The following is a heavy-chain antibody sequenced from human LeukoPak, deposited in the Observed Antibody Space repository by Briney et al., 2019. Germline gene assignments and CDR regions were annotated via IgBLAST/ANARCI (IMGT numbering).Heavy chain of an antibody. CDR2: ISYDGSNK. V-gene: IGHV3-30-3*01. J-gene: IGHJ5*02. D-gene: IGHD6-19*01. CDR3: AKGKQWLIPNWFDP. Sequence: GGSLRLSCAASGFIFTNYAMHWVRQAPGKGLEWVALISYDGSNKYYADSVKGRFTISRGNSKNTLHLQMNSLRADDTAVYYCAKGKQWLIPNWFDPWGQGTLVTVSS. CDR1: GFIFTNYA.